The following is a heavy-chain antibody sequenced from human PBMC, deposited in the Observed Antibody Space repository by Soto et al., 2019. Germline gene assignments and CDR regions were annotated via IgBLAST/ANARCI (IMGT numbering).Heavy chain of an antibody. CDR2: ISNSGTTR. Sequence: QVQLVESGGGLVEPGGSLRLSCVASGFTFSDYYMSWIRQAPGKGLEYVSYISNSGTTRYYADSGTGRFTISRDNANNSLFLQLNSLRVEDTAMYYCARAREPHFSLRPVDYWGQGTLVTVSS. D-gene: IGHD4-17*01. CDR3: ARAREPHFSLRPVDY. CDR1: GFTFSDYY. V-gene: IGHV3-11*01. J-gene: IGHJ4*02.